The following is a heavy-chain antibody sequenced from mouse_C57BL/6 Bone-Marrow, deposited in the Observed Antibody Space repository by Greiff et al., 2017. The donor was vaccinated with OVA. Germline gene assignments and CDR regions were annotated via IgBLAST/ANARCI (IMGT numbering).Heavy chain of an antibody. Sequence: VQLQQSVAELVRPGASVKLSCTASGFTIKNTYMHWVKQRPEQGLEWIGRIDPANGNPKYAPKFQGKATITADTSSNTAYLQLSSLTSEDTAIYYCARYYGYVAWFAYWGQGTLVTVSA. CDR3: ARYYGYVAWFAY. J-gene: IGHJ3*01. CDR1: GFTIKNTY. V-gene: IGHV14-3*01. CDR2: IDPANGNP. D-gene: IGHD2-14*01.